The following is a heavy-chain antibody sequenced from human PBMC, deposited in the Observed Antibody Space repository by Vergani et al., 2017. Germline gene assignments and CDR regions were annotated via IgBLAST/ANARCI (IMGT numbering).Heavy chain of an antibody. J-gene: IGHJ2*01. D-gene: IGHD3-16*01. V-gene: IGHV3-9*01. Sequence: VEAGGGLVQPGGSLRLSCTASGFTFQAFAFHWVRQVSGRGLEWVSGIDRNYGVKNGNSFEGRFSISRDNAKKAVFLQMNNLRHEDTALYFCVKENDYDADGPFDLWWGGTLVTVSS. CDR3: VKENDYDADGPFDL. CDR1: GFTFQAFA. CDR2: IDRNYGVK.